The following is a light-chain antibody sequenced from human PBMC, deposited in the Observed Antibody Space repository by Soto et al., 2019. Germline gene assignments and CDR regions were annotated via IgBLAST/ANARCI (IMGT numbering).Light chain of an antibody. J-gene: IGLJ2*01. Sequence: QAVVTQETSLTVSPGGTVTLTCGSSTGAVTSGHYPYWFQQKPGQAPKTLIYDTSNKHSWTPARFSGSLLGGKAALTLSGAQPEDEADYYCLLSYSGARVVFGGGTKLTVL. V-gene: IGLV7-46*01. CDR1: TGAVTSGHY. CDR2: DTS. CDR3: LLSYSGARVV.